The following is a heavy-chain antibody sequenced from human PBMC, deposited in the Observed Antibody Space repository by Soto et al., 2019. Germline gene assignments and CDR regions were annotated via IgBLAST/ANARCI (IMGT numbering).Heavy chain of an antibody. Sequence: QVQLQESGPGLVKPSQTLSLTCTVSGGSISSGDYYWGWIRQPPGKGLEWIGYIYYSGSTYYNPALKSRVTISVDTTKNQFSLKLSSVTAADTAVYYCAKDQIDRYYFDYWGQGTLVTVSS. CDR2: IYYSGST. CDR3: AKDQIDRYYFDY. J-gene: IGHJ4*02. CDR1: GGSISSGDYY. D-gene: IGHD3-22*01. V-gene: IGHV4-30-4*01.